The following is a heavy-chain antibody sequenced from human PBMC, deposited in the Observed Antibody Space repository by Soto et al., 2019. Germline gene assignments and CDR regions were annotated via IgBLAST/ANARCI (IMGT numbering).Heavy chain of an antibody. CDR2: IIVGGGLT. D-gene: IGHD2-21*02. J-gene: IGHJ4*02. V-gene: IGHV1-58*01. Sequence: QVQVVQSGPEVRNPGTSVKVSCKTSGFTFSNSAVQWVRQARGQRLEWIGWIIVGGGLTNYLQNLQARISITRYTSTGTAYMQLSSLRSEETAVYFCAAELYIGGDCSDFHYWVQGTRVTVSS. CDR1: GFTFSNSA. CDR3: AAELYIGGDCSDFHY.